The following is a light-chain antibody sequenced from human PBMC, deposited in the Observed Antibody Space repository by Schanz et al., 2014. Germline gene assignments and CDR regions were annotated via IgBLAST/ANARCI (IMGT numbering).Light chain of an antibody. V-gene: IGLV1-40*01. CDR1: SSNIGAGYD. CDR3: QSYDSSLSGCV. CDR2: GNS. Sequence: QSVLTQPPSVSGAPGQRVTISCTGSSSNIGAGYDVHWYQQLPGTAPKLLIYGNSNRPSGVPDRFSGSKSGTSASLAITGLLSLDEADYYCQSYDSSLSGCVFGGGTKLTVL. J-gene: IGLJ3*02.